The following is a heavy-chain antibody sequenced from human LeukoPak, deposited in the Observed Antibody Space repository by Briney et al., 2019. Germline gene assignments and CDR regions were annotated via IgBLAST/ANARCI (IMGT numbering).Heavy chain of an antibody. J-gene: IGHJ3*02. CDR2: IYSGGST. Sequence: GGSLRLSCAASGFTVSSNYMSWVRQAPGKGLEWVSVIYSGGSTYYADSVKGRFTISRDNSKNTLYLQMNSLRAEDTAMYYCARDSSGDALDIWGQGTVVTVSS. CDR3: ARDSSGDALDI. CDR1: GFTVSSNY. V-gene: IGHV3-53*01.